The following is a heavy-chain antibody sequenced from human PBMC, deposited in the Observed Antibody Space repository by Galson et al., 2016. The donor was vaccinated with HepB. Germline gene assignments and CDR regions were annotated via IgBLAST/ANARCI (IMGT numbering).Heavy chain of an antibody. J-gene: IGHJ6*02. CDR2: TYYRSKWNN. D-gene: IGHD3-9*01. V-gene: IGHV6-1*01. Sequence: CAISGDSVASNSGAWHWIRQSSSRGLEWLGRTYYRSKWNNEYAVSVKGRITINSDTSKNQFSLHLNSVTPEDTAVYYCAREFAPYDILTGYLNHGLDVWGQGTTVTVSS. CDR1: GDSVASNSGA. CDR3: AREFAPYDILTGYLNHGLDV.